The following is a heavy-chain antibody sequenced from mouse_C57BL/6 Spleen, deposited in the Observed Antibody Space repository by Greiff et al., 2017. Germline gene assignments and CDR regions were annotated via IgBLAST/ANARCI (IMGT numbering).Heavy chain of an antibody. CDR3: ERRRGDGGFAY. Sequence: VQLQQSGADLVKPGASVKISCKASGYAFSSYWMNWVQQRPGKGLEWIGQIYPGDGDTNYNGKFKGKSTLTADKSSSTAYMKLSRLTSEDSAVYFCERRRGDGGFAYWGQGTLVTVSA. D-gene: IGHD2-13*01. CDR2: IYPGDGDT. CDR1: GYAFSSYW. J-gene: IGHJ3*01. V-gene: IGHV1-80*01.